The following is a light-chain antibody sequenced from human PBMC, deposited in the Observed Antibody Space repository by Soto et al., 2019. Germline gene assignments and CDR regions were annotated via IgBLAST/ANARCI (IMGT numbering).Light chain of an antibody. CDR2: DAS. V-gene: IGKV1-5*01. Sequence: DIQVTQSPPTLSASVLYRVTITCRASQTISTWMAWYQQKPGKASKLLVYDASTLQSGVASRFSGSGSGTEFTLIISGLQPDDSATYYCQETYSTPLTFGQGTKVDIK. J-gene: IGKJ1*01. CDR3: QETYSTPLT. CDR1: QTISTW.